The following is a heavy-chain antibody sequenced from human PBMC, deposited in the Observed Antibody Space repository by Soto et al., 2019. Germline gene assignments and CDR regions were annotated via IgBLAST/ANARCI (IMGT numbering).Heavy chain of an antibody. CDR2: VSFRGDI. CDR1: GFMFSSYT. J-gene: IGHJ4*02. CDR3: ARDSITVAGYFDS. V-gene: IGHV3-21*01. D-gene: IGHD6-19*01. Sequence: GGSLRLSCTASGFMFSSYTMNWVRQAPGKGLEWVSSVSFRGDIYYADSLEGRFTISRDNAKNSLHLQMNSLRDEDTAVYYCARDSITVAGYFDSWGQGTLVTVSS.